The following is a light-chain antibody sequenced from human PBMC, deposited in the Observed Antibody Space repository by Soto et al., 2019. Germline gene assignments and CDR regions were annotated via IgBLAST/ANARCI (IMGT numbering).Light chain of an antibody. V-gene: IGKV3-20*01. Sequence: VLTQSPGTLSLSPGERGTLSCRASQSVGMNYLAWYQQKPGQAPRLLIYGASSRATGVPDRFSGSGSGTDFTLTINRLEPEDFAVYICQQYGDSPTLGQGTKV. J-gene: IGKJ1*01. CDR1: QSVGMNY. CDR2: GAS. CDR3: QQYGDSPT.